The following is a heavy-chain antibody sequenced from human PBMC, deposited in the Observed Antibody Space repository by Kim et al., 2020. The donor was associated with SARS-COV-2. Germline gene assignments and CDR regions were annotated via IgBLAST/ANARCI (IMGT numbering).Heavy chain of an antibody. J-gene: IGHJ4*02. Sequence: DPVKGRFTISRDKSKNILYLQMNSLGTEDTALYCCAKDATRHYTSGSYFDYWGQGTLVTVSS. V-gene: IGHV3-43*01. CDR3: AKDATRHYTSGSYFDY. D-gene: IGHD3-10*01.